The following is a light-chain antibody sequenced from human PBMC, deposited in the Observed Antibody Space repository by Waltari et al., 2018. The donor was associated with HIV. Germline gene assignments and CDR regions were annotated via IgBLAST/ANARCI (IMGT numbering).Light chain of an antibody. CDR3: CSYAGNYTGV. Sequence: QSALPQPRSVFGSPGQSVTLSCTGTSSDGGAYNYISWYQQHPGKAPKLIIYDVSRRPSGLPDRFSGSKSGNTAALTISGLQAEDEADYYCCSYAGNYTGVFGGGTKLTVL. V-gene: IGLV2-11*01. CDR2: DVS. CDR1: SSDGGAYNY. J-gene: IGLJ3*02.